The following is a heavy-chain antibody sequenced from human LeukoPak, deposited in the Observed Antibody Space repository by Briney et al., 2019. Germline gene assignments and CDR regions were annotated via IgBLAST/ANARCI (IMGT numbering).Heavy chain of an antibody. J-gene: IGHJ4*02. CDR1: GGSFSGYY. D-gene: IGHD3-10*01. V-gene: IGHV4-34*01. CDR3: ARGSGYGSRSYYMGGYYFDY. CDR2: INHSGST. Sequence: SETLSLTCAVYGGSFSGYYWSWIRQPPGKGLEWIGEINHSGSTNYNPSLKSRVTISVDTSKNQFSLKLSSVTAADTAVYYCARGSGYGSRSYYMGGYYFDYWGQGTLVTVSS.